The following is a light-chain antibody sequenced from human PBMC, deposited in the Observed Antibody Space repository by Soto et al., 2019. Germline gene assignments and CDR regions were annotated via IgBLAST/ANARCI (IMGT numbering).Light chain of an antibody. CDR1: QSVSSNY. CDR3: QQYGSSPGT. V-gene: IGKV3-20*01. CDR2: GAS. J-gene: IGKJ1*01. Sequence: EIVLTQSPGTLSLSPGERATLSCRASQSVSSNYLAWYQQKPGQTPRLLSYGASSRATGIPDRFSGSGSGTDFTLTISTLEPEDFAVYYCQQYGSSPGTFGQGTKVEIK.